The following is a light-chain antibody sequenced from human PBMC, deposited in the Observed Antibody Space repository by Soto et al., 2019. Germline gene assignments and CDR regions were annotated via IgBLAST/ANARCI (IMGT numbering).Light chain of an antibody. V-gene: IGLV1-44*01. CDR3: QVWDSSSDHYV. J-gene: IGLJ1*01. Sequence: QSALTQPPSASGTPGQRVTISCSGSSSNIGSNTVNWYQQLPGTAPKLLIYSNNQRPSGVPDRFSGSKSGTSASLAISGLQSEDEADYYCQVWDSSSDHYVFGTGTKLTVL. CDR1: SSNIGSNT. CDR2: SNN.